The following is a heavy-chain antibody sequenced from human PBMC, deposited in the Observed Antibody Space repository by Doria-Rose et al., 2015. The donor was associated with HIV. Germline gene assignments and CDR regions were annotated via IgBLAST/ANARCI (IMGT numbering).Heavy chain of an antibody. CDR2: ISSDGSDK. CDR3: ARDRPTYSSSPLDF. D-gene: IGHD6-6*01. V-gene: IGHV3-30*03. Sequence: WVRPAPGKGLEWVAVISSDGSDKYYADSVKGRFIISRDNSNNTLYLQMNSLRAEDTALYYCARDRPTYSSSPLDFWGQGTLVTVSS. J-gene: IGHJ4*02.